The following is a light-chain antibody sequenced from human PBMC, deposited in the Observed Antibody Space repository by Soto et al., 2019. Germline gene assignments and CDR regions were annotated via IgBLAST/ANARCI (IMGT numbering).Light chain of an antibody. CDR3: QQYNDYSTWT. J-gene: IGKJ1*01. V-gene: IGKV2-28*01. CDR2: LGS. Sequence: DIVMTQSPLSLPVTPGEPASISCRSSQSLLHSDGYNYLDWYLQKPGQSPQLLIYLGSNRPSGVPSRFSGSGSGTEFTLTISSLQPDDFAIYYCQQYNDYSTWTFGQGTKVDIK. CDR1: QSLLHSDGYNY.